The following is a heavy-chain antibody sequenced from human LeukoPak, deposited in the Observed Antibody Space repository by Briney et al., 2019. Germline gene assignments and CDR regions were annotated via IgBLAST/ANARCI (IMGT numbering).Heavy chain of an antibody. CDR1: GASISGYY. D-gene: IGHD6-13*01. Sequence: PSETLSLTCTVSGASISGYYWSWIRQPAGKGLEWIGRIYSSGITNYNPSLKSRVTMSVDTSKNQFSLKLSSVTAADTAVYYCARESRYYFDYWGQGTLVTVSS. CDR3: ARESRYYFDY. CDR2: IYSSGIT. J-gene: IGHJ4*02. V-gene: IGHV4-4*07.